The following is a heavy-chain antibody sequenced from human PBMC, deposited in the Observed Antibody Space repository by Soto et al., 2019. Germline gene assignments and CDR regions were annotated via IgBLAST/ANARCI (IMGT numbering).Heavy chain of an antibody. CDR3: PSSSWYLGTFDY. CDR2: IYYSGST. J-gene: IGHJ4*02. V-gene: IGHV4-39*01. CDR1: GGSISSSSYY. Sequence: QLQLQESGPGLVKPSETLSLTCTVSGGSISSSSYYWGWIRQPPGKGLEWIGSIYYSGSTYYNPSLKSRVAISLDPSMNQFSLKLSSVTAAATAVYYCPSSSWYLGTFDYCGQGTLVTVSS. D-gene: IGHD6-13*01.